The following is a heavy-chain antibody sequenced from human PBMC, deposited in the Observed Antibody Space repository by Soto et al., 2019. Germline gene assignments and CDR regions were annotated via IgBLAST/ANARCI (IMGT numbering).Heavy chain of an antibody. CDR3: ARDYDFWSGSIWFDP. V-gene: IGHV3-74*01. CDR1: GFTFSSYW. J-gene: IGHJ5*02. Sequence: EVQLVESGGGLVQPGGSLRLSCAASGFTFSSYWMHWVRQAPGKGLVWVSRINSDGSSTSYADSVKGRFTISRDNAKNTLYLQMNSLRAEDTAVYYRARDYDFWSGSIWFDPWGQGTLVTVSS. D-gene: IGHD3-3*01. CDR2: INSDGSST.